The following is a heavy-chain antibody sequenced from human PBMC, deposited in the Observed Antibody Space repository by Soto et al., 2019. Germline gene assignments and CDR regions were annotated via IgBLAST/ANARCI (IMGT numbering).Heavy chain of an antibody. D-gene: IGHD3-10*01. Sequence: QVQLQESGPVLVKPSEPLSLTCTVSGGSISSYYWSWIRQPPGKGLEWIGYIYYSGSTNYNPSLKSRVTRSVDTSKNQFSLKLSSVTAADTAVYYCARNYGPGYTFDYWGQGTLVTVSS. CDR3: ARNYGPGYTFDY. J-gene: IGHJ4*02. V-gene: IGHV4-59*08. CDR2: IYYSGST. CDR1: GGSISSYY.